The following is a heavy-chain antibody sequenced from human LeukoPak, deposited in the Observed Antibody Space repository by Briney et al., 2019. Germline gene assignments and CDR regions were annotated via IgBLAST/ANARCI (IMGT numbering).Heavy chain of an antibody. J-gene: IGHJ3*02. CDR1: GFSFSSYP. CDR2: INSDTNIT. D-gene: IGHD3-22*01. CDR3: ARDSSHYYDSSGYYYGGAFDI. Sequence: GGSLRLSCVASGFSFSSYPMNWVRQAPGKGLEWVSHINSDTNITPYTASVSGRFTISRDNAKNSLYLHVNSLRAEDTAVYYCARDSSHYYDSSGYYYGGAFDIWGQGTMVTVSS. V-gene: IGHV3-48*01.